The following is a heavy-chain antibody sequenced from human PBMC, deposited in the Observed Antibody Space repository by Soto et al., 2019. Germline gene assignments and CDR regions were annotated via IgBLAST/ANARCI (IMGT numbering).Heavy chain of an antibody. D-gene: IGHD6-19*01. CDR3: AKAPGVAVAPDY. Sequence: EVQLVESGGGLVQPGRSLRLSCAASGFTFDDYAMNWVRQAPGKGLEWVSGISWNSGSIGYADSVKGRFTISRDNAKNSLDLQMNSLRAEDTALYYCAKAPGVAVAPDYWGQGTLVTVSS. CDR2: ISWNSGSI. V-gene: IGHV3-9*01. J-gene: IGHJ4*02. CDR1: GFTFDDYA.